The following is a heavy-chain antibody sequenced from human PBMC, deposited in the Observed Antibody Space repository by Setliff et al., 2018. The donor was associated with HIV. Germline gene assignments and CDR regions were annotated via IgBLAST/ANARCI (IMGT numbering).Heavy chain of an antibody. D-gene: IGHD6-6*01. Sequence: GGSLRLSCVASGFTFSNYWMTWVRQVPGKGLEWVANINQDGSEKKYVDSMKGRLTISRDNAKNSLYLQMTSLRAEDTALYFCARDPRTDSSYAWFDSWGQGTLVTVSS. CDR1: GFTFSNYW. J-gene: IGHJ5*01. CDR2: INQDGSEK. CDR3: ARDPRTDSSYAWFDS. V-gene: IGHV3-7*03.